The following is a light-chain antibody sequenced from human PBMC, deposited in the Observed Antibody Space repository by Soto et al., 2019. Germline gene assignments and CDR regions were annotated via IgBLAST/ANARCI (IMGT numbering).Light chain of an antibody. CDR2: GAS. J-gene: IGKJ1*01. V-gene: IGKV3-20*01. Sequence: EIVLTQSPGTLSLSPGERATLSCRASQSVSSSYLAWYQQKPGQAPRLLIYGASSRATGIPDRFSGIGSGTDCTLTISRLQPEDLAVYYCQQDGSPPRTFGQGTKVDIK. CDR1: QSVSSSY. CDR3: QQDGSPPRT.